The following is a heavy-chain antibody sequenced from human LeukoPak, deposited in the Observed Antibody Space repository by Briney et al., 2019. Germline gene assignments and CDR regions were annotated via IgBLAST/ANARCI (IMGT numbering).Heavy chain of an antibody. CDR2: IQISGAV. V-gene: IGHV4-4*07. D-gene: IGHD4/OR15-4a*01. J-gene: IGHJ4*02. Sequence: SETLSLTCTVSGGSIRNYYWNWIRQPAGKGLEWIGRIQISGAVDYNPSLKSRVTTSLDTSNNQVSLRLNSVTAADTAVYYCASLGATIDYWGPGTLVTVSS. CDR3: ASLGATIDY. CDR1: GGSIRNYY.